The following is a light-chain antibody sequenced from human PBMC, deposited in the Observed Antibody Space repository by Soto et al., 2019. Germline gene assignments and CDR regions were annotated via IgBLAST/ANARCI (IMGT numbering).Light chain of an antibody. CDR1: QSISSY. J-gene: IGKJ2*01. V-gene: IGKV1-39*01. CDR3: QQSYSTPYT. Sequence: DIQMTQSPSSLSVSVGDRVTITCRASQSISSYLNWYQQKPGKAPKVLIYAASTLQSGVPSRFSGSGSGTDFTLTISSLQPEDFATYYCQQSYSTPYTFGQGTKLEIK. CDR2: AAS.